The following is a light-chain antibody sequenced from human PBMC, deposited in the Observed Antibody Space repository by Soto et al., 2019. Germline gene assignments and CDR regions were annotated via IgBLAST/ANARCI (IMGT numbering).Light chain of an antibody. J-gene: IGLJ2*01. CDR1: SSDVGGYDY. V-gene: IGLV2-14*03. CDR2: DVT. Sequence: QSAQTQPASVSGSPGQSITISCTGTSSDVGGYDYVSWYQHHPGKAPKLLIYDVTNRPSGVSNRFSASKSGNTASLTISGLQAEDETNYYCSSYTSSSTVVFGGGTKLTVL. CDR3: SSYTSSSTVV.